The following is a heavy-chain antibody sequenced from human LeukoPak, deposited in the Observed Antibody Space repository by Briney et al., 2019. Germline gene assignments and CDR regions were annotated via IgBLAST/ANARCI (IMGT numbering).Heavy chain of an antibody. J-gene: IGHJ4*02. CDR3: ARHGYTASHYFLDY. D-gene: IGHD3-16*01. Sequence: SETLSLTCTVSSGSINSYFWGWVRQPAGRGLEWIGRIYTTGNTHYNPSLKSRLTMSIDTSKRQFSLNLRSVTAADTAIYYCARHGYTASHYFLDYWSQGTLVNFSS. V-gene: IGHV4-4*07. CDR1: SGSINSYF. CDR2: IYTTGNT.